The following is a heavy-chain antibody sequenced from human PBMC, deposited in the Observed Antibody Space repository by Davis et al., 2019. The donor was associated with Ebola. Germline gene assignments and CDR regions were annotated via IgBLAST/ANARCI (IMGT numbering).Heavy chain of an antibody. V-gene: IGHV3-53*01. CDR3: AAEASPGSDAFDI. Sequence: PGGSLRLSCAASGFSVSTKYMNWVRQAPGKGLQWVSILYTRGTTYYADSVKGRFTISRDDSKNTLFLQMNNLRAEDTAVYYCAAEASPGSDAFDIWGQGTMVAVSS. J-gene: IGHJ3*02. CDR2: LYTRGTT. CDR1: GFSVSTKY.